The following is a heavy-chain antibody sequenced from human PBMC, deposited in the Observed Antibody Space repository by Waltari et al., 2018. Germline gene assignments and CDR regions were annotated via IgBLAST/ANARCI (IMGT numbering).Heavy chain of an antibody. Sequence: QVQLVQSGAEVKKPGASVKVSCKASGYTFTSYDINWVRQATGQGLEWRGWMNPNSGKTGYAQKFQGRVTMTRNTSISTAYMELSSLRSEDTAVYYCARGVREGGWYIVLFDYWGQGTLVTVSS. CDR2: MNPNSGKT. D-gene: IGHD6-19*01. CDR1: GYTFTSYD. V-gene: IGHV1-8*01. J-gene: IGHJ4*02. CDR3: ARGVREGGWYIVLFDY.